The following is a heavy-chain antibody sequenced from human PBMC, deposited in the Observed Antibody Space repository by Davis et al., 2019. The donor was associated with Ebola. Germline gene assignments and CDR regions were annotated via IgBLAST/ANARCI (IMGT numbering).Heavy chain of an antibody. V-gene: IGHV4-59*01. CDR3: ARGSQWLGPDY. CDR1: GASISSYY. CDR2: IYYSGTT. D-gene: IGHD6-19*01. Sequence: SETLSLTCSVSGASISSYYWSWVRQPPGKGLEWVGYIYYSGTTHYNPSLRGRVTISVDTSKKHFSLKLGSVTAADTAVYYCARGSQWLGPDYWGQGNLVTVSS. J-gene: IGHJ4*02.